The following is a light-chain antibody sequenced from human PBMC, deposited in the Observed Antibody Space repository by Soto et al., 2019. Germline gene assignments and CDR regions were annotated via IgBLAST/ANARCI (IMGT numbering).Light chain of an antibody. V-gene: IGKV1-6*01. CDR1: QGIGKD. J-gene: IGKJ1*01. Sequence: AIQMTQSPLSLSASVGDRVTITCRASQGIGKDLGWYQQKPGEAPELLISVPSTLESGVPSRFSGSGSGTDFSLTISSLQPEDFATYYCLQDYNYPRTFGQGTKVEIK. CDR2: VPS. CDR3: LQDYNYPRT.